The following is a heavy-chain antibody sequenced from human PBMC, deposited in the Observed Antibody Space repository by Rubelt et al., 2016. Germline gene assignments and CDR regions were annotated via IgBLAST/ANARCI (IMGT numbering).Heavy chain of an antibody. D-gene: IGHD6-19*01. CDR3: ARYSKGWSPANDY. V-gene: IGHV3-7*03. CDR1: GFTFIHYW. J-gene: IGHJ4*02. CDR2: IKQDGSEK. Sequence: EVQLVESGGGLVQPGGSLRLSCAASGFTFIHYWMSWVRQAPGKGLEWVASIKQDGSEKHYVDSVKGRFTISRDNANNSRYLQMNSLGAWATALYFCARYSKGWSPANDYWGQGALVTVSS.